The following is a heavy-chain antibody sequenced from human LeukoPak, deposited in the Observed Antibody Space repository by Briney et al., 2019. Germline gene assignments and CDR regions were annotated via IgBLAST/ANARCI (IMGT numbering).Heavy chain of an antibody. CDR1: GGTSNSHA. CDR2: IIPNLGTT. Sequence: SVKVSCKASGGTSNSHAISWVRQAPGQGLEWMGRIIPNLGTTNRAQNFQDRVTLTADKSTNTAYMELTSLTSDDTAVYYCATTNDGGGYQWGDFFDFWGQEPWSPSPQ. J-gene: IGHJ4*01. CDR3: ATTNDGGGYQWGDFFDF. D-gene: IGHD3-22*01. V-gene: IGHV1-69*04.